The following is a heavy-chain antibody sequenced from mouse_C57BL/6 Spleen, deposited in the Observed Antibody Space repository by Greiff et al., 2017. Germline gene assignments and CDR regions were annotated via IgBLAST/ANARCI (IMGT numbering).Heavy chain of an antibody. D-gene: IGHD2-1*01. CDR2: ISYDGSN. CDR3: AREVYYGSFDY. CDR1: GYSITSGYY. J-gene: IGHJ2*01. V-gene: IGHV3-6*01. Sequence: DVKLVESGPGLVKPSQSLSLTCSVTGYSITSGYYWNWIRQFPGNKLEWMGYISYDGSNNYNPSLKNRISITRDTSKNQFFLKLNSVTTEDTATYYCAREVYYGSFDYWGQGTTLTVSS.